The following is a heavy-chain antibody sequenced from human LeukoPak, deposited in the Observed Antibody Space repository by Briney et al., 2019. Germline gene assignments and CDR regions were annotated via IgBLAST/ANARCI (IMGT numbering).Heavy chain of an antibody. CDR1: GFTFSSYW. D-gene: IGHD6-13*01. Sequence: GGSLRLSCAASGFTFSSYWMSWVRQAPGKGLEWVANIKQDGSEKYYADSVKGRFTISRDNAKNSLYLQMNSLRAEDTAVYYCARGRIAAAGNTPFDPWGQGTLVTVSS. V-gene: IGHV3-7*03. CDR2: IKQDGSEK. CDR3: ARGRIAAAGNTPFDP. J-gene: IGHJ5*02.